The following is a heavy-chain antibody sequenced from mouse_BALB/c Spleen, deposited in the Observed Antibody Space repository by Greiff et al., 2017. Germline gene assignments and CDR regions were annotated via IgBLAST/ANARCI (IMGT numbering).Heavy chain of an antibody. CDR1: GFTFSNYW. CDR3: TRPTGYYAMDY. Sequence: EVQLEESGGGLVQPGGSMKLSCVASGFTFSNYWMNWVRQSPEKGLEWVAEIRLKSNNYATHYAESVKGRFTISRDDSKSSVNLQMNSLRAEDTGIYYCTRPTGYYAMDYWGQGTSVTVSS. J-gene: IGHJ4*01. D-gene: IGHD4-1*01. V-gene: IGHV6-6*02. CDR2: IRLKSNNYAT.